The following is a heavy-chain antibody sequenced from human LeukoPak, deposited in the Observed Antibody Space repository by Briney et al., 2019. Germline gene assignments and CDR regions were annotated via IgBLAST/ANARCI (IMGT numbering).Heavy chain of an antibody. CDR1: GVSIRSGNYY. V-gene: IGHV4-30-2*01. Sequence: SETLSLTCTVSGVSIRSGNYYWSWIRQPPGKGLEWIGYIHHSGSTYYNPSLKSRVTISVDTSKNQFSLKVSSVTAADTAVYYCTRGPPDFDWLPFDYWGQGTLVTVSS. CDR2: IHHSGST. D-gene: IGHD3-9*01. CDR3: TRGPPDFDWLPFDY. J-gene: IGHJ4*02.